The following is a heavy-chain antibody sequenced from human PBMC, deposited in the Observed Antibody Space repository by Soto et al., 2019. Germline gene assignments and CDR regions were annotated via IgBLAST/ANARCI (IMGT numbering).Heavy chain of an antibody. D-gene: IGHD2-2*01. Sequence: SETLSLTCTVSGGSITSSIYYWGWLRQSPGKGLEWIGTISSSGSTYYNPSLKSRDTISVDTSKNHFSLKLSSVTSADTTIYYCARHIVVVPAAVNWFDPWGPGTLVTVSS. V-gene: IGHV4-39*01. CDR3: ARHIVVVPAAVNWFDP. J-gene: IGHJ5*02. CDR1: GGSITSSIYY. CDR2: ISSSGST.